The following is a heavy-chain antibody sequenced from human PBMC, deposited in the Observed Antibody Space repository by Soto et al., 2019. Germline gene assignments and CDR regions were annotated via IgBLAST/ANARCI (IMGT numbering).Heavy chain of an antibody. J-gene: IGHJ4*02. D-gene: IGHD3-16*01. V-gene: IGHV1-69*01. Sequence: QVQLVQSGAEVKKPGSSVKVSCKASGGTFSSYAISWVRQAPGQGLEWMGGIIPIFGTANYAQKFQGGVTIPAVESQSTAYMELGSVRSEDTAVYYCARGRWLQSRGYRGSDYWGQGTLVTVSS. CDR2: IIPIFGTA. CDR3: ARGRWLQSRGYRGSDY. CDR1: GGTFSSYA.